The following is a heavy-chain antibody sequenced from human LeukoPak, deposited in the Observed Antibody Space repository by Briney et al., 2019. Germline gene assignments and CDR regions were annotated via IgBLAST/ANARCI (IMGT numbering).Heavy chain of an antibody. CDR2: ISGSGGST. Sequence: QSGGSLRLSCAASGFTFSSYGMSWVRQAPGKGLEWVSGISGSGGSTYYADSVKGRFTISRDNYKNTLYLQMNSLRAEDTAVYYCATDGGGYYTWAFDYWGQGTLVTVSS. V-gene: IGHV3-23*01. CDR1: GFTFSSYG. J-gene: IGHJ4*02. D-gene: IGHD3-22*01. CDR3: ATDGGGYYTWAFDY.